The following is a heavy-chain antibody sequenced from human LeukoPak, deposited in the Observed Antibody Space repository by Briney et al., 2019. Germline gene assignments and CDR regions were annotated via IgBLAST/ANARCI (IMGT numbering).Heavy chain of an antibody. Sequence: GRSLRLSCAASGFTFSSYGMHWVRQAPGKGLEWVAVIWYDGSNKYCADSVKGRFTISRGNSKNTLYLQMNSLRAEDTAVYYCARRYSGSYHYYYYGMDVWGQGTTVTVSS. CDR3: ARRYSGSYHYYYYGMDV. J-gene: IGHJ6*02. V-gene: IGHV3-33*01. CDR2: IWYDGSNK. CDR1: GFTFSSYG. D-gene: IGHD1-26*01.